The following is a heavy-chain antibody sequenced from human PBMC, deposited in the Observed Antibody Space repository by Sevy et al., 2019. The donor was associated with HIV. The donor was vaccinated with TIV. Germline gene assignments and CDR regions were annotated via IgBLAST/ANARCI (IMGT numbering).Heavy chain of an antibody. Sequence: SETLSLTCTGSGGSITSLYWNWIRQPPGKGLEWIANIYYNGHINYNPSLKSRVTLSLDTSKNQFSLRLSSVTAADTAMYYCAGENAWGRGYSWGTGTLVTVSS. D-gene: IGHD1-26*01. V-gene: IGHV4-59*08. J-gene: IGHJ4*02. CDR3: AGENAWGRGYS. CDR2: IYYNGHI. CDR1: GGSITSLY.